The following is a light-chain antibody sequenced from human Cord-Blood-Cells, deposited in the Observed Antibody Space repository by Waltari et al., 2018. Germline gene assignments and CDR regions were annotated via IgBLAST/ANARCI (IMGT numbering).Light chain of an antibody. J-gene: IGKJ1*01. CDR2: LGS. CDR1: QSHLHSNGYNY. Sequence: EIVMTQSPLCLPVTPPEPASISCCSSQSHLHSNGYNYFDWYLQKQGQSPQLLIYLGSNRAYGVPDRFSGSGSGTEFTLKSSRVEAEDVGVYYCMQDLQTPKTFGQGTKVEIK. V-gene: IGKV2-28*01. CDR3: MQDLQTPKT.